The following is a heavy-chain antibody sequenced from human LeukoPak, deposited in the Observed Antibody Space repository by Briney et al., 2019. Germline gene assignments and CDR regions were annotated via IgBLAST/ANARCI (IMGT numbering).Heavy chain of an antibody. D-gene: IGHD3-22*01. V-gene: IGHV3-48*04. J-gene: IGHJ5*02. CDR3: ARDLGESYYYDSSGYYYA. Sequence: GGSLRLSCAASGFTFSSYWMSWVRQAPGKGPEWVSYISSRSSTIYYADSVKGRFTISRDNAKNSLYLQMNSLRAEDTAVYYCARDLGESYYYDSSGYYYAWGQGTLVTVSS. CDR1: GFTFSSYW. CDR2: ISSRSSTI.